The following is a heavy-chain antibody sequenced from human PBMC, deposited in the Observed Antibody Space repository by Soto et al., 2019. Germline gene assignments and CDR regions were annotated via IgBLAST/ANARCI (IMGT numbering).Heavy chain of an antibody. J-gene: IGHJ4*02. Sequence: SETLSLTCTVSGGSVSSGSYYWSWIRQPPGKGLELIGYVYYSGSTNYNPSLKSRVTISVDTSKNQFSLKLRSVTAADTAVYYCARGRAQEWLGRSFDYWGQGTLVTVSS. V-gene: IGHV4-61*01. CDR2: VYYSGST. D-gene: IGHD6-19*01. CDR3: ARGRAQEWLGRSFDY. CDR1: GGSVSSGSYY.